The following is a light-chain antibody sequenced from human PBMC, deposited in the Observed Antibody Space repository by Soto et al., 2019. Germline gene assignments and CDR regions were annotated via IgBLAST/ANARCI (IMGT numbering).Light chain of an antibody. J-gene: IGKJ1*01. CDR3: QQYDGSPRT. CDR2: DAS. CDR1: RTVSRSS. V-gene: IGKV3-20*01. Sequence: DIVLTQSPGTLSLSPGERATLSCRASRTVSRSSLAWYQQKPGQAPRLLIYDASSRAAGIPDRFSGSGSGTDFTLTITRLEPEDFAVYHCQQYDGSPRTFGQGTKGDIK.